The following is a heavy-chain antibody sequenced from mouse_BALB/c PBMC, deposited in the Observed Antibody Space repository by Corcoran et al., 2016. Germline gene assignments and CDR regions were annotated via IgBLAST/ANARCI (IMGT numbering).Heavy chain of an antibody. Sequence: QIQLVQSGPELKKPGETVKISCKASGYTFTNYGMNWMKQAPGKGLKWMGWITTYTGEPTYADDFKGRFAFSLETSTNTAYLQINNLKNEDMATYFCAREPYAMDYWGQGTSVTVSS. CDR3: AREPYAMDY. V-gene: IGHV9-1*02. CDR1: GYTFTNYG. J-gene: IGHJ4*01. CDR2: ITTYTGEP.